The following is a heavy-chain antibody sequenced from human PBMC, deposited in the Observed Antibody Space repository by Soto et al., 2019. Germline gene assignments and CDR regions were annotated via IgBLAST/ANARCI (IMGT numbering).Heavy chain of an antibody. Sequence: QMQLVQSGPEVKKPGTSVKVPCKASGFTFTSSAVQWVRQARGQRLEWIGWIVVGSGNTNYAQKFQERVTITRDMSTSTAYMERSSLRSEDTAVYYCAADRVETGTYGMDVWGQGTTVTVSS. CDR2: IVVGSGNT. CDR3: AADRVETGTYGMDV. V-gene: IGHV1-58*01. J-gene: IGHJ6*02. D-gene: IGHD1-1*01. CDR1: GFTFTSSA.